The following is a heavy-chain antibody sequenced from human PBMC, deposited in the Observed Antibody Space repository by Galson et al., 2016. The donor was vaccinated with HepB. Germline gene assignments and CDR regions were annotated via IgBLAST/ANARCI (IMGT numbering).Heavy chain of an antibody. CDR1: GFIFSNYA. V-gene: IGHV3-23*01. J-gene: IGHJ2*01. D-gene: IGHD3-10*02. CDR3: ARDISNVRGSSWYFDL. Sequence: SLRLSCAASGFIFSNYAMSWVRQAPGKGLEWVSGLLGGGDTTYYAESVKGRFTISRDNSKNTLYLQMNNLRDEDTAVYYCARDISNVRGSSWYFDLWGRGTLVTVSS. CDR2: LLGGGDTT.